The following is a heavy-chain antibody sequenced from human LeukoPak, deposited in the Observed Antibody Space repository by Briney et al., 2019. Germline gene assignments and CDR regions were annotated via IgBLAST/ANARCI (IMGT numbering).Heavy chain of an antibody. D-gene: IGHD2-15*01. J-gene: IGHJ6*03. CDR1: GGSISGSTYY. V-gene: IGHV4-61*01. CDR2: IYYSGST. CDR3: ARDLGYCSGGSCYGPSSYYYYMDV. Sequence: PSETLSLTCTVSGGSISGSTYYWGWIRQPPGKGLEWIGYIYYSGSTNYNPSLKSRVTISVDTSKNQFSLKLSSVTAADTAVYYCARDLGYCSGGSCYGPSSYYYYMDVWGKGTTVTVSS.